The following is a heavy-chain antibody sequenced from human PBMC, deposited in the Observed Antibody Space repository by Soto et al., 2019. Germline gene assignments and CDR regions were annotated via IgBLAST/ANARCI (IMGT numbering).Heavy chain of an antibody. V-gene: IGHV4-61*01. CDR1: GGSISSGNYY. J-gene: IGHJ5*02. CDR3: ARLGGYYHSLDT. CDR2: VYYTGTT. Sequence: SETLSLTCTVSGGSISSGNYYWTWIRQPPGMGLEWIGYVYYTGTTSYNPSLKSRVTISIDGSKNQISLKLSSVTAGDTAFYYCARLGGYYHSLDTWGQGTLVTVSS. D-gene: IGHD3-22*01.